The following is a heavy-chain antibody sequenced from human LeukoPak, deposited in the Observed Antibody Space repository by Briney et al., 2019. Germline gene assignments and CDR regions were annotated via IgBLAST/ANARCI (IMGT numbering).Heavy chain of an antibody. J-gene: IGHJ4*02. D-gene: IGHD2-21*01. V-gene: IGHV4-59*08. CDR2: IYYSGST. CDR1: GGSISGYY. CDR3: ARHLNNCGDDCYIFDY. Sequence: SETLSLTCTVSGGSISGYYWSWIRQPPGKGLEWIGFIYYSGSTNYNPSLKSRVTISVDTSKNQFSLRVSSVTAADTAVYYCARHLNNCGDDCYIFDYWGQGTLVAVSS.